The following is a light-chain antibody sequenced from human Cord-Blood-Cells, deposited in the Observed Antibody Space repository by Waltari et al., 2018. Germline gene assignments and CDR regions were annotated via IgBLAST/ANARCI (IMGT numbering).Light chain of an antibody. Sequence: DIQLPQPPSTLSASVGDRVTITCRASPSNSSWLAWYQQKPARAPTLMIYDASRLESGVPSRFSGSGAGTEVALSISRLQADDCAPSYSQQDNSYPYTFVQSTQLQTK. CDR3: QQDNSYPYT. J-gene: IGKJ2*01. CDR1: PSNSSW. V-gene: IGKV1-5*01. CDR2: DAS.